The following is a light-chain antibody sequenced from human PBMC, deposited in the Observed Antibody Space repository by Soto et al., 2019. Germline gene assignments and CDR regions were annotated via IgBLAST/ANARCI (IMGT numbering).Light chain of an antibody. J-gene: IGKJ1*01. CDR1: QSVRNN. V-gene: IGKV3-15*01. CDR2: GAS. Sequence: EIVMTQSPATLSVSPGERATLSCRASQSVRNNLAWYQQKPGQAPRLLIYGASTRATGIPARFSGSGSGTEVTLTISSLQSSDFAVYYYQQYNNWPPWTFGQGTKVEIK. CDR3: QQYNNWPPWT.